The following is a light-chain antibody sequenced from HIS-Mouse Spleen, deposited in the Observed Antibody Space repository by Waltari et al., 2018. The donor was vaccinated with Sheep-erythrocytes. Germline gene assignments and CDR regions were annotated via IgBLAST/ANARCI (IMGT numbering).Light chain of an antibody. CDR2: DAS. V-gene: IGKV3-11*01. CDR1: QGVSSY. CDR3: QQRSNWPPLT. J-gene: IGKJ4*01. Sequence: EIVLTQSPATLSLSPGERATLSCRARQGVSSYLAWYQQTTGQAPRLLICDASNRATGIPARFSGSVSGTDFTLTISSLEPEDFAVYYCQQRSNWPPLTFGGGTKVEIK.